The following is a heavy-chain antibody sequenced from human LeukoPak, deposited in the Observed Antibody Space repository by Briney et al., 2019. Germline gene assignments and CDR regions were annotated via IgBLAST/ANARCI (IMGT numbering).Heavy chain of an antibody. D-gene: IGHD5-24*01. J-gene: IGHJ4*02. CDR3: ARDFYGDGYNSFDY. V-gene: IGHV3-66*01. CDR2: IYSGGYSGGGP. CDR1: GFIVSSNH. Sequence: GGSLRLSCAVSGFIVSSNHMNWVRQAPGKGLEWVSVIYSGGYSGGGPLYADSVKGRFTTYSDSSKNTLFLQMNSLRAEDKAGYYCARDFYGDGYNSFDYWGLGILVTVSS.